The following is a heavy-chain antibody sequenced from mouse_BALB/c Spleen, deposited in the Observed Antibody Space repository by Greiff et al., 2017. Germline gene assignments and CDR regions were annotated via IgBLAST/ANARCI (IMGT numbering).Heavy chain of an antibody. J-gene: IGHJ4*01. CDR2: IYPSDSYT. Sequence: QVQLQQPGAELVRPGASVKLSCKASGYTFTSYWINWVKQRPGQGLEWIGNIYPSDSYTNYNQKFKDKATLTVDKSSSTAYMQLSSPTSEDSAVYYCTRYYGGTDYAMDYWGQGTSVTVSS. D-gene: IGHD1-1*02. V-gene: IGHV1-69*02. CDR1: GYTFTSYW. CDR3: TRYYGGTDYAMDY.